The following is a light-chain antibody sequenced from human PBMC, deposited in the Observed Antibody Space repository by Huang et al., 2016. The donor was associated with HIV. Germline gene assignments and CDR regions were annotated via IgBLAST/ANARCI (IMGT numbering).Light chain of an antibody. CDR1: QSVSSN. CDR3: QQYNNWPPKYT. V-gene: IGKV3-15*01. CDR2: GAS. Sequence: EIVMTQSPATLSVSPGQRATLSCRASQSVSSNLAWYQHKPGQAPSRLIYGASSRATCIPARFSGSGSGTEFTLTISSLQSEDFAVYYCQQYNNWPPKYTFGQGTKLEIK. J-gene: IGKJ2*01.